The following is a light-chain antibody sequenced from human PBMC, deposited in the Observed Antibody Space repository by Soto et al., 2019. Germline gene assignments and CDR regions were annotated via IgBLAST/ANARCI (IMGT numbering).Light chain of an antibody. CDR1: QSLLHSNGYNY. J-gene: IGKJ4*01. Sequence: DIVMNQSPLSLPVTPGEPASISCRSSQSLLHSNGYNYVDWFLQRPGQSPQVLIYIGSYQASGVQDRVSGSGSGADFKLEISRVVTEDVGICYCMQALQTPHTFGGGTKVDIK. CDR3: MQALQTPHT. V-gene: IGKV2-28*01. CDR2: IGS.